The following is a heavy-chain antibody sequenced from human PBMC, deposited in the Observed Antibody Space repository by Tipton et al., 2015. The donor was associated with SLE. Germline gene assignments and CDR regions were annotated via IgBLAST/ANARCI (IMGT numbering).Heavy chain of an antibody. Sequence: TLSLTCTVSGGSISSGGYYWSWIRQHPGKGLGWIGYIYYSGSTYYNPSLKSRVTISVDTSKNQFSLKLSSVTAADTAVYYCAREGSGWIPGAFDIWGQGTMVTVSS. V-gene: IGHV4-31*03. D-gene: IGHD6-19*01. CDR1: GGSISSGGYY. CDR2: IYYSGST. J-gene: IGHJ3*02. CDR3: AREGSGWIPGAFDI.